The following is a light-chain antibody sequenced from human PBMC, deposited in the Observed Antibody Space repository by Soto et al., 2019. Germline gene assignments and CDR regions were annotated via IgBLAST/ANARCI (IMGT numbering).Light chain of an antibody. CDR2: DAS. V-gene: IGKV1-5*01. CDR3: QQYNGYSLT. CDR1: QSISSW. J-gene: IGKJ4*01. Sequence: DIQMTQSPSTLSAFVGDRVTITCRASQSISSWLAWYQQKPGKAPKLLIYDASSLESGVPSRFSGGGSGTEFTLTISSLQPDDFATYYCQQYNGYSLTFGGGTKVEIK.